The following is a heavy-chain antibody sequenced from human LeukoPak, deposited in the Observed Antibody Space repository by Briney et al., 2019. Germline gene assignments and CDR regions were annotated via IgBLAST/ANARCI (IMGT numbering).Heavy chain of an antibody. J-gene: IGHJ5*02. V-gene: IGHV1-69*04. CDR3: AKEPTVVTQNWFDP. Sequence: ASVKVSCKASGGTFSSYAISWVRQAPGQGLEWMGRIIPILGIANYAQKFQGRVTITADKSTSTAYMELGSLRSEDTAVYYCAKEPTVVTQNWFDPWGQGTLVTVSS. CDR2: IIPILGIA. CDR1: GGTFSSYA. D-gene: IGHD4-23*01.